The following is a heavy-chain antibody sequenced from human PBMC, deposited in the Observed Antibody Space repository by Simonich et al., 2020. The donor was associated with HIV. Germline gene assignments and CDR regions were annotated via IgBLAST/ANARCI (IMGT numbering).Heavy chain of an antibody. V-gene: IGHV4-34*01. CDR1: GGSFNTYY. J-gene: IGHJ3*02. D-gene: IGHD6-13*01. CDR2: INHSGRT. CDR3: ARGRYSSSSHDVFDS. Sequence: QVQLQQWGAGLLKPSETLSLSCAVYGGSFNTYYWSWIRQPPGKGLEWIGEINHSGRTNYKPSLKSRVTISVDTSKNQFSLKLSSVTAADTAVYYCARGRYSSSSHDVFDSWGQGTMVTVSS.